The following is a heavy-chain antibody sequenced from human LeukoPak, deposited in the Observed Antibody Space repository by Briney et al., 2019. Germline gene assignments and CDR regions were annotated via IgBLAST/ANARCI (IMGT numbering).Heavy chain of an antibody. CDR2: ISGSGGST. V-gene: IGHV3-23*01. J-gene: IGHJ6*02. CDR3: AKGSYYYGSGSQMDV. Sequence: PGGSLRLSCAASGFTFSSYAMSWVRQAPGKGLEWVSAISGSGGSTYYADSVKGRFTISRDNSKSTLYLQMNSLRAEDTAVYYCAKGSYYYGSGSQMDVWGQGTTVTVSS. D-gene: IGHD3-10*01. CDR1: GFTFSSYA.